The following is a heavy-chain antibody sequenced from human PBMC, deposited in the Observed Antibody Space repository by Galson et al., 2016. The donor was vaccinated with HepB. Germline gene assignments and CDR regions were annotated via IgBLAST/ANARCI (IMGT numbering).Heavy chain of an antibody. CDR1: GYTFTRYY. CDR3: ARDVQFRFDY. D-gene: IGHD4-11*01. V-gene: IGHV1-46*01. Sequence: SVKVSCKASGYTFTRYYIHWVRQAPGQGLEWMGVINPSGGSTKDTQKFQGRVTMTRDTSTTTVYMELSSLRSEDTAVYYCARDVQFRFDYWGQGTLVTVSS. CDR2: INPSGGST. J-gene: IGHJ4*02.